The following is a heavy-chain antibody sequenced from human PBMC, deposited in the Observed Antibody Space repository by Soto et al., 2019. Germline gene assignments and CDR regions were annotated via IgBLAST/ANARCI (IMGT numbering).Heavy chain of an antibody. CDR3: ARDIAAAGQYYYYGMDV. Sequence: TSETLSLTCTVSGGSISSYYWSWIRQPPGKGLEWIGYIYYSGNTNYNPSLKSRVTISVDTSKNQFSLKLSSVTAADTAVYYCARDIAAAGQYYYYGMDVWGQGTTVTVSS. D-gene: IGHD6-13*01. CDR2: IYYSGNT. V-gene: IGHV4-59*01. J-gene: IGHJ6*02. CDR1: GGSISSYY.